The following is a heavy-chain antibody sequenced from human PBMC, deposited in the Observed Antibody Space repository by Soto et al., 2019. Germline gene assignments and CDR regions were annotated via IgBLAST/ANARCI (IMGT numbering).Heavy chain of an antibody. CDR1: GFTFSSYA. Sequence: PGGSLRLSCAASGFTFSSYAMSWVRQAPGKGLEWVSGITGSGGSTYYADSVKGRFTISRDDSTSTLYLQMSSLRAEDTALYYCAKETYDWNYVRYFDYWGQGTLVTVS. CDR2: ITGSGGST. J-gene: IGHJ4*02. CDR3: AKETYDWNYVRYFDY. D-gene: IGHD1-7*01. V-gene: IGHV3-23*01.